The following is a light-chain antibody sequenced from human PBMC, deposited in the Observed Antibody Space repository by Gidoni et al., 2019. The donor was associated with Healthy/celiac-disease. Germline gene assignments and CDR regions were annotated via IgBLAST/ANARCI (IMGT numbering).Light chain of an antibody. V-gene: IGKV3-20*01. CDR1: VSSSY. Sequence: VSSSYLAWYQQKPGQPPRLLIYGASSRATGIPDRFSGSGSGTAFTLTISRLEPDAFAVYYCQQYGSSPLTFGGGTKVEIK. CDR3: QQYGSSPLT. CDR2: GAS. J-gene: IGKJ4*01.